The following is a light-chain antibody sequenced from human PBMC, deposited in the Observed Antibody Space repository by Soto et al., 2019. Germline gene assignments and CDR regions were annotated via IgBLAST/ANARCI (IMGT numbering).Light chain of an antibody. J-gene: IGKJ1*01. CDR2: DAS. CDR3: QQYNSYWTT. Sequence: DIHMTQSPSPLSASVGDRVTITCRASRSISSWLAWYQQKPGKAPKLLIYDASSLESGVPSRFSGSGSGTEFTLTISSLQPDDVATYYCQQYNSYWTTFGQGTKVDIK. V-gene: IGKV1-5*01. CDR1: RSISSW.